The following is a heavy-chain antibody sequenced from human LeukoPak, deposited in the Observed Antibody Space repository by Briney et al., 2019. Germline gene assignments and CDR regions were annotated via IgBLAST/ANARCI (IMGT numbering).Heavy chain of an antibody. CDR2: ISAYSGGT. J-gene: IGHJ4*02. Sequence: ASVKVSCKASGYTFTSYGISWVRQAPGQGLEWMGWISAYSGGTNYAQKFQGRVAMTRDTSISTAYMELSRLRSDDTAVYYCAREHSSSSGKVFDYWGQGTLVTVSS. V-gene: IGHV1-2*02. CDR1: GYTFTSYG. D-gene: IGHD6-6*01. CDR3: AREHSSSSGKVFDY.